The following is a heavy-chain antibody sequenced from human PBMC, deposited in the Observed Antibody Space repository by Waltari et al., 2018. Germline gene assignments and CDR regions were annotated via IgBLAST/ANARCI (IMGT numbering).Heavy chain of an antibody. CDR3: AKGKQLVKYYYYMDV. CDR2: ISGSGGST. CDR1: GFTFSSYA. J-gene: IGHJ6*03. Sequence: EVQLLESGGGLVQPGGSLRLSCAASGFTFSSYAMSWVRQAPGKGLEWVSAISGSGGSTYYADSVKGRFTISRDNAKNTLYLQMNSLRAEDTAVYYCAKGKQLVKYYYYMDVWGKGTTVTISS. V-gene: IGHV3-23*01. D-gene: IGHD6-6*01.